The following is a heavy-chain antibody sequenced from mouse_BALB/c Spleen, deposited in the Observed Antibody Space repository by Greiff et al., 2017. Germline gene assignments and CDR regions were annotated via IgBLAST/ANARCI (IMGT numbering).Heavy chain of an antibody. J-gene: IGHJ2*01. CDR2: ISSGGGNT. CDR3: ARSGAYDYDGGYYFDY. V-gene: IGHV5-9*03. Sequence: EVKVVESGGGLVKPGGSLKLSCAASGFTFSSYTMSWVRQTPEKRLEWVATISSGGGNTYYPDSVKGRFTISRDNAKNNLYLQMSSLRSEDTALYYCARSGAYDYDGGYYFDYWGQGTTLTVSS. D-gene: IGHD2-4*01. CDR1: GFTFSSYT.